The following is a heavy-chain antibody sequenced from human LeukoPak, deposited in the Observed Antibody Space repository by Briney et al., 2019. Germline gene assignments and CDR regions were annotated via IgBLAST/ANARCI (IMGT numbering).Heavy chain of an antibody. V-gene: IGHV1-18*01. CDR3: ARDRTYYDYVWGSYRPFGFGY. Sequence: ASVKVSCKASGYIFTSYGISWVRQAPGQGLEWMGWISAYNGNTNYAQKLQGRVTMTTDTSTSTAYMELRSLRSDDTAVYYCARDRTYYDYVWGSYRPFGFGYWGQGTLVTVSS. J-gene: IGHJ4*02. D-gene: IGHD3-16*02. CDR2: ISAYNGNT. CDR1: GYIFTSYG.